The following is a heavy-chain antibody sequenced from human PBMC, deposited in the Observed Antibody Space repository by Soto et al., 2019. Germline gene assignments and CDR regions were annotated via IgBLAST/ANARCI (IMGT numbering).Heavy chain of an antibody. J-gene: IGHJ5*02. D-gene: IGHD6-13*01. Sequence: ASVKVSCKASGGTFSSYAISWVRQAPGQGLEWMGGIIPIFGTANYAQKFQGRVTITADKSTSTAYMELSSLRSEDTAVYYCASMLGQQLDMDWSDPWGQGTLVTVSS. CDR3: ASMLGQQLDMDWSDP. CDR2: IIPIFGTA. CDR1: GGTFSSYA. V-gene: IGHV1-69*06.